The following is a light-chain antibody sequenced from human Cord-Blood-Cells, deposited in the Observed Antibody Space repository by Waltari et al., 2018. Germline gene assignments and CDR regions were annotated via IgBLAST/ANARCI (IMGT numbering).Light chain of an antibody. CDR3: GTWDSSLSAWV. J-gene: IGLJ3*02. Sequence: QSVLTQPPSVSAAPGQKVTIPCSGSSPNIRNNYVSWYQQLPGTAPKLLISDNNKRPSGIPDRFSGSKSGTSATLGITGLQTGDEADYYCGTWDSSLSAWVFGGGTKLTVL. CDR1: SPNIRNNY. V-gene: IGLV1-51*01. CDR2: DNN.